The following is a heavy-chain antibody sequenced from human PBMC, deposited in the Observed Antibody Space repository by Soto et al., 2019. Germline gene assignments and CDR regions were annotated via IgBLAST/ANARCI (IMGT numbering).Heavy chain of an antibody. CDR2: ISGSGGST. D-gene: IGHD5-12*01. CDR1: GFTFSSYA. Sequence: GGSLRLSCAASGFTFSSYAMSWVRQAPGKGLEWVSAISGSGGSTYYADSVRGRFTISRDNSKNTLYLQMNSLRAEDTAVYYCAKFVGGYDNFDYWGQGTLVTVSS. V-gene: IGHV3-23*01. J-gene: IGHJ4*02. CDR3: AKFVGGYDNFDY.